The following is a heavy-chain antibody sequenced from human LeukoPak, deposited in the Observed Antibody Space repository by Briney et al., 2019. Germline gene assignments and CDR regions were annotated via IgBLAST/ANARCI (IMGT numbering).Heavy chain of an antibody. Sequence: GDSLKISCKGSGYSFTSYWIGWVRQMPGKGLEWMGFIFPRDSDTRYSPSFQGQVTFSVDESISTAYLQWSSLKASDTAMHYCARRISNIFDWFDSWGQGTQVIVSS. D-gene: IGHD3-3*01. J-gene: IGHJ5*01. CDR2: IFPRDSDT. CDR1: GYSFTSYW. CDR3: ARRISNIFDWFDS. V-gene: IGHV5-51*01.